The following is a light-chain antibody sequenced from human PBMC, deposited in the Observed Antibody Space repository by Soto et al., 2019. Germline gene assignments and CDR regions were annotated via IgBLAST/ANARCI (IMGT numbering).Light chain of an antibody. CDR2: DAS. CDR1: QDISNY. J-gene: IGKJ5*01. V-gene: IGKV1-33*01. Sequence: DIQMTQSPSTLSGSVVDRVTITCQASQDISNYLNWYQQKPGKAPKVLIYDASNLGTGVPSRFSGSGSGTDFTFSISSLQPEDVATYYCQQYDGLPTFGQGTRLEIK. CDR3: QQYDGLPT.